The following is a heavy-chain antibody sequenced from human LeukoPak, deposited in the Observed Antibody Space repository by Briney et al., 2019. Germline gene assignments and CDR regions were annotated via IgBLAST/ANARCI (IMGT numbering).Heavy chain of an antibody. CDR2: INSDGRIT. Sequence: GGSLRLSCVASGVTFSSYWMHWVRQVPGKGPVWVSRINSDGRITSYADSVKGRFTISRDNAKNTLYLQMNSLRAEDTAVYSCARVGVPQYAFDIWGQGTWVTVSS. V-gene: IGHV3-74*01. CDR1: GVTFSSYW. D-gene: IGHD2-2*01. J-gene: IGHJ3*02. CDR3: ARVGVPQYAFDI.